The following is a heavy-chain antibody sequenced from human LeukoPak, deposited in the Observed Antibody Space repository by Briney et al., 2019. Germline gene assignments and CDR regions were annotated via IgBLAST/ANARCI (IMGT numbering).Heavy chain of an antibody. CDR1: GFTFSTYS. Sequence: GGSLRLSCAASGFTFSTYSMNWVRQAPGKGLEWVSSISGSSSHIYYADSVKGRFTISRDNAKNSLYLQTSSLRAEDTAVYYCASFDYWGQGTLVTVSS. CDR3: ASFDY. CDR2: ISGSSSHI. J-gene: IGHJ4*02. V-gene: IGHV3-21*01.